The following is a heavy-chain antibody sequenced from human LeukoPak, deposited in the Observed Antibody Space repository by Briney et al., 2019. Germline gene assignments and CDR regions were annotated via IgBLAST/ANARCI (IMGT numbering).Heavy chain of an antibody. CDR3: AKSQTVLCYHDWLSSPFES. J-gene: IGHJ4*02. Sequence: QPGGSLRLSCAASGFTFSSYAMSWVRQAPGEGLQRVSTISGLGGSTYYADSVKGRLTISRDNSKNTLYLEMNSLRDEDAAVNYCAKSQTVLCYHDWLSSPFESWGQGTLVTVS. CDR2: ISGLGGST. CDR1: GFTFSSYA. V-gene: IGHV3-23*01. D-gene: IGHD3-9*01.